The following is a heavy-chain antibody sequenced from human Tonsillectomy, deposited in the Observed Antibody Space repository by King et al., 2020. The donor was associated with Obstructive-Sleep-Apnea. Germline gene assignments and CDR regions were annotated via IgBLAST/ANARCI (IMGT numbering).Heavy chain of an antibody. D-gene: IGHD2-15*01. CDR3: ARWGPQYCIGGSCYSYFDY. J-gene: IGHJ4*02. CDR2: IYYTGST. CDR1: DGSISSHY. V-gene: IGHV4-59*08. Sequence: LQLQESGPGLVKPSETLSLICTVSDGSISSHYWSWIRQPPGKGLEWIGYIYYTGSTSYNPSLKIRVAMSVDTSKNQFSLKLTSVTAADTAVYYCARWGPQYCIGGSCYSYFDYWGQGTLVTVSS.